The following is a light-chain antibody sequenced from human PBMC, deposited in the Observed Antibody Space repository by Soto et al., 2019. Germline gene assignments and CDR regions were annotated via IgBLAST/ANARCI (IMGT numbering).Light chain of an antibody. CDR1: QSVSNNY. CDR2: GAS. CDR3: QQYGSSPGT. Sequence: EIVLTQSPGTLSLSPGERATLSCRASQSVSNNYLAWYQQKPGQAPRLLIYGASSRATGIPDMFSGSGSGTDFSLTISILEPEDFAVYYCQQYGSSPGTFGQGTKLEIK. J-gene: IGKJ2*01. V-gene: IGKV3-20*01.